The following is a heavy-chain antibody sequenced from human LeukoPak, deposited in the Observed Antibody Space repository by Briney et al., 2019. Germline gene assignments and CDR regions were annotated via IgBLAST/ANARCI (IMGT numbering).Heavy chain of an antibody. CDR1: GGSISSYY. CDR3: ASYSGTRRGAFDI. Sequence: SETLSLTCTVSGGSISSYYWSWIRRPPGKGLEWIGYIYYSGSTNYNPSLKSRVTISVDTSKNQFSLKLSSVTAADTAVYYCASYSGTRRGAFDIWGQGTMVTVSS. D-gene: IGHD1-26*01. J-gene: IGHJ3*02. CDR2: IYYSGST. V-gene: IGHV4-59*08.